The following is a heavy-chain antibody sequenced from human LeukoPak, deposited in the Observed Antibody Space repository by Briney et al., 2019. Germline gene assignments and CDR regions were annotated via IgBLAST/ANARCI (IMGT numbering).Heavy chain of an antibody. D-gene: IGHD6-13*01. CDR3: ASGAAADHGLDY. V-gene: IGHV1-3*01. CDR1: GYTFTSYA. Sequence: ASVKVSCKASGYTFTSYAMHWVRQAPGQRLEWMGWINAGNGNTKYSQKLQGRVTMTTDTSTSTAYMELRSLRSDDTAVYYCASGAAADHGLDYWGQGTLVTVSS. J-gene: IGHJ4*02. CDR2: INAGNGNT.